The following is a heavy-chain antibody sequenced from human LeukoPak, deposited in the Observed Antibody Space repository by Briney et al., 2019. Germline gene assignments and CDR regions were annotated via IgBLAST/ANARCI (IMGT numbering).Heavy chain of an antibody. J-gene: IGHJ5*01. CDR2: ISGNGGFT. CDR1: GFTFSSYD. CDR3: AKGLEERYDSSGYYSNWFDS. Sequence: GGSLRLSGAASGFTFSSYDMSWVRRAPGKGLEWVSGISGNGGFTYSADSVKGRFTISRDNSKNTLYLQMNSLRAEDSAVYYCAKGLEERYDSSGYYSNWFDSWGQGTLVTVSS. D-gene: IGHD3-22*01. V-gene: IGHV3-23*01.